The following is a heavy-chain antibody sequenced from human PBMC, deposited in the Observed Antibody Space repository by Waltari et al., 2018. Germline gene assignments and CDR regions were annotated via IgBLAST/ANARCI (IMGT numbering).Heavy chain of an antibody. V-gene: IGHV3-21*01. CDR1: GFTFSSYS. CDR2: ISSTRSYI. J-gene: IGHJ6*02. Sequence: EVQLVESGGGLVKPGGSLRLSCAASGFTFSSYSMNWVRQGPGKGLEWVSSISSTRSYIYYAHSLKGRFTIAGDNAKHALYLQMTGLRVEDTAVYCCARVRGSGWYRDVWGQGTTVTVSS. CDR3: ARVRGSGWYRDV. D-gene: IGHD6-13*01.